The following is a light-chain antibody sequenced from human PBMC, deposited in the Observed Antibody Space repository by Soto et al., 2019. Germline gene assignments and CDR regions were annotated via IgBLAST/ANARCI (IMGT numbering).Light chain of an antibody. CDR2: GAS. Sequence: EIALTQSPGTLSLSPGERATLSCRASQSVSSSYLAWYQQKPGQAPRLLIYGASSRATGIPDRFSGSGSWTDFTLIISRLEPEDCAVYYCQQYGSSPLTFGPGTKVVIK. CDR1: QSVSSSY. J-gene: IGKJ3*01. V-gene: IGKV3-20*01. CDR3: QQYGSSPLT.